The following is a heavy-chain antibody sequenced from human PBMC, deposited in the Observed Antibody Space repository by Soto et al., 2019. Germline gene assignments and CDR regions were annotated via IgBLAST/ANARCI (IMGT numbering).Heavy chain of an antibody. CDR2: IYYSGST. J-gene: IGHJ4*02. V-gene: IGHV4-59*08. D-gene: IGHD1-20*01. Sequence: PSETLSLTCTFSGGSISSYYWSWIRQPPGKGLEWIGYIYYSGSTNYNPSLKSRVTISVDTSKNQFSLKLSSVTAVDTAVYYCARHGITGFDYWGQGTLVTVSS. CDR3: ARHGITGFDY. CDR1: GGSISSYY.